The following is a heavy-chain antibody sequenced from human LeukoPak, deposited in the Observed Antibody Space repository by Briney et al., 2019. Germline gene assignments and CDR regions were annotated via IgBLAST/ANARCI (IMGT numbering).Heavy chain of an antibody. CDR1: GFSFSNYG. V-gene: IGHV3-33*01. D-gene: IGHD6-19*01. CDR2: IWYDGSNK. Sequence: GGSLRLSCAASGFSFSNYGMHWVRQAPGKGLEWVAVIWYDGSNKYYAESVKGRFTISKDNPKSTLYLRMNSLRAEDTAVYYCARGGYDSDWKITNFDYWGQGTLVTVSS. CDR3: ARGGYDSDWKITNFDY. J-gene: IGHJ4*02.